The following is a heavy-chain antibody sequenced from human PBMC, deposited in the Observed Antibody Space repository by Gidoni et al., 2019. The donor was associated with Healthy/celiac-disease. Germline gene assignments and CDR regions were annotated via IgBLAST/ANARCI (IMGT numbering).Heavy chain of an antibody. J-gene: IGHJ4*02. V-gene: IGHV4-39*02. Sequence: QLQLQESGPGLVKPSETLSLTCTVSGGSISSSSYYWGWIRQPPGKGLEWIGSIYYSGGTYYNPSLKSRVTISVDTSKNQFSLKLSSVTAADTAVYYCAREGGTPGYSGYDWNFDYWGQGTLVTVSS. CDR3: AREGGTPGYSGYDWNFDY. CDR2: IYYSGGT. CDR1: GGSISSSSYY. D-gene: IGHD5-12*01.